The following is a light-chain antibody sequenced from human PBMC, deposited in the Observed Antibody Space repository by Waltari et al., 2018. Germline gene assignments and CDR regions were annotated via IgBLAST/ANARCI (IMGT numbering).Light chain of an antibody. CDR2: SAS. CDR1: QGVKSY. CDR3: QQVNTYPRT. Sequence: DVHMTQSPSFLSASVVDRVTITCRASQGVKSYLAWYQQKPGQAPKLLIDSASTLQSGVPSRFSGSGSGTQFTLTISSLHPEDFATYYCQQVNTYPRTFGQGTKVEIK. V-gene: IGKV1-9*01. J-gene: IGKJ1*01.